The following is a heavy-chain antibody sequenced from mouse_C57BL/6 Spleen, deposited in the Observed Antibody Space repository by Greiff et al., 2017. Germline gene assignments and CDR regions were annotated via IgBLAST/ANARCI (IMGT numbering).Heavy chain of an antibody. Sequence: VKLVESGPGLVAPSPSLSITCTVSGFSLTSYGVSWVRQPPGKGLEWLGVIWGGGSTNYHSALISRLSIRKDNSKGQVFVKLNSQQTDDTATYYCAKNDYGYDGYFDYWGQGTTLTVSS. CDR1: GFSLTSYG. J-gene: IGHJ2*01. CDR2: IWGGGST. V-gene: IGHV2-3*01. D-gene: IGHD2-2*01. CDR3: AKNDYGYDGYFDY.